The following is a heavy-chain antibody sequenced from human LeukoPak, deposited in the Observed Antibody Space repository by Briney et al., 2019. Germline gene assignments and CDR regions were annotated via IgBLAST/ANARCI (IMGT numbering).Heavy chain of an antibody. Sequence: GGSLRLSCAASGFTFSSYGMHWVRQAPGKGLEWVAVISYDGSNKYYADSVKGRFTISRDNSKNTLYLQMNSLRAEDTAVYYCAKSGSYDFWSSDYYYYGMDVWGQGTTVTVSS. V-gene: IGHV3-30*18. J-gene: IGHJ6*02. CDR1: GFTFSSYG. CDR3: AKSGSYDFWSSDYYYYGMDV. CDR2: ISYDGSNK. D-gene: IGHD3-3*01.